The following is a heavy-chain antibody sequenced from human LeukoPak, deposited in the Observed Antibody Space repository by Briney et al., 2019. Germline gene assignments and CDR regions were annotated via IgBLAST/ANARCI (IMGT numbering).Heavy chain of an antibody. V-gene: IGHV4-4*07. CDR2: IHTTGST. Sequence: TSETLSLTCTVSGGSVNNYYWSWIRQPAGKGLEWIGRIHTTGSTNYNPSLKSRVTMSLDTSKNQFSLKLSSVTAADTAVYYCARNPVSGTNPKFDYWGQGTLVTVSS. CDR1: GGSVNNYY. D-gene: IGHD6-19*01. J-gene: IGHJ4*02. CDR3: ARNPVSGTNPKFDY.